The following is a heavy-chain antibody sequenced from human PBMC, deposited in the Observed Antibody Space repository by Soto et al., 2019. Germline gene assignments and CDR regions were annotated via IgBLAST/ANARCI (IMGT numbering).Heavy chain of an antibody. CDR1: GYTLTELS. D-gene: IGHD4-17*01. CDR3: ATAANLLTSNNYYYYGMDV. Sequence: QVQLVQSGAEVKKPGASVKVSCKVSGYTLTELSMHWVRQAPGKGLEWMGGFDPEDGETIYAQKFQGRVTMTEDTSTDTAYMELSSLRSEDTAVYYCATAANLLTSNNYYYYGMDVWGQGTTVTVSS. J-gene: IGHJ6*02. CDR2: FDPEDGET. V-gene: IGHV1-24*01.